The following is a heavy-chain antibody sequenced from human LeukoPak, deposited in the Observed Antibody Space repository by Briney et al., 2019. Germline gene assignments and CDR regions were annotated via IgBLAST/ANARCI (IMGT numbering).Heavy chain of an antibody. CDR2: ITGSGGRT. D-gene: IGHD3-10*01. Sequence: PGGSLRLSCAVSGFTFSVYGMSWVRQAPGKGLEWVSAITGSGGRTYYADSEKGRFTISRDNSKNTLYLQINSLRAEDTAVYYCAKDSRGSGSYYHLWPDYWGQGTLVTVS. CDR1: GFTFSVYG. V-gene: IGHV3-23*01. CDR3: AKDSRGSGSYYHLWPDY. J-gene: IGHJ4*02.